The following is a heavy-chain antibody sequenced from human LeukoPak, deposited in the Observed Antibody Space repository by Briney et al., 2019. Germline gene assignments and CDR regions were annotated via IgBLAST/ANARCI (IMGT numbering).Heavy chain of an antibody. CDR2: ISAYNGNT. J-gene: IGHJ6*03. Sequence: GSVKVSCKASGYTFTSYGISWVRQAPGQGLEWMGWISAYNGNTNYAQKLQGRVTMTTDTSTSTAYMELRSLRSDDTAVYYCARSDGSGSYYPIYYYYYYMDVWGKGTTATISS. D-gene: IGHD3-10*01. CDR1: GYTFTSYG. CDR3: ARSDGSGSYYPIYYYYYYMDV. V-gene: IGHV1-18*01.